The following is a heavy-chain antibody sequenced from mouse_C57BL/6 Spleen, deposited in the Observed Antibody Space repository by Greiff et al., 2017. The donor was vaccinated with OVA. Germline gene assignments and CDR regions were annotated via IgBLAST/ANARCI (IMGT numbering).Heavy chain of an antibody. D-gene: IGHD1-1*01. CDR1: GYTFTSYW. CDR3: ARSPITTVVADYYAMDY. V-gene: IGHV1-52*01. CDR2: IDPSDSEP. Sequence: VQLQQPGAELVRPGSSVKLSCKASGYTFTSYWMHWVKQRPIQGLEWIGNIDPSDSEPHYNQKFKDKATLTVDKSSSTAYMQLSSLTSEDSAVYYCARSPITTVVADYYAMDYWGQGTSVTVSS. J-gene: IGHJ4*01.